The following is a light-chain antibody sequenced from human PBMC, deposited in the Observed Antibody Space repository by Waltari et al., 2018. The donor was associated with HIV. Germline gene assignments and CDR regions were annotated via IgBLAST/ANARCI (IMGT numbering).Light chain of an antibody. CDR3: SSYTSSSTLV. CDR1: SRDVGASNY. J-gene: IGLJ1*01. V-gene: IGLV2-14*01. CDR2: EVS. Sequence: QSALTQPASVSGSPGQSITIPSPGTSRDVGASNYVSWFQQHPGTAPQLMIYEVSNRPSGVSNRFSGSKSGNTASLTISGLQAEDEADYYCSSYTSSSTLVFGTGTKVTVL.